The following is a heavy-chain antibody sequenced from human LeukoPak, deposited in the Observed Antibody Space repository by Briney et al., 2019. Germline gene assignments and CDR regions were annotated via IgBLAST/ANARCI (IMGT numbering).Heavy chain of an antibody. CDR1: GYTFTSYY. Sequence: ASVKVSCKASGYTFTSYYMHWVRQAPGQGLERMGRINPNSGGTNYAQKFQGRVTMTRDTSISTAYMELSRLRSDDTAVYYCARGGVNYYDSTPQSLFDYWGQGTLVTVSS. CDR2: INPNSGGT. V-gene: IGHV1-2*06. CDR3: ARGGVNYYDSTPQSLFDY. D-gene: IGHD3-22*01. J-gene: IGHJ4*02.